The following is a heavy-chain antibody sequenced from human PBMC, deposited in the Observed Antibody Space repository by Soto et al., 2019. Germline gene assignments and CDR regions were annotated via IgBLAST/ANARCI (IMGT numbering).Heavy chain of an antibody. D-gene: IGHD2-15*01. J-gene: IGHJ4*02. CDR2: IIPILGIA. CDR3: ASHIIVGVVAEDYPELIP. CDR1: GGTFSSYT. V-gene: IGHV1-69*02. Sequence: ASVKVSCKASGGTFSSYTISWVRQAPGQGLEWMGRIIPILGIANYAQKFQGRVTITADKSTSTAYMELSSLRSEDTAVYYCASHIIVGVVAEDYPELIPWGQGTLVTVSS.